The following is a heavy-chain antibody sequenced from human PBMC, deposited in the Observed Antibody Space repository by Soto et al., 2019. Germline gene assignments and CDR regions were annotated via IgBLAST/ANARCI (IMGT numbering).Heavy chain of an antibody. D-gene: IGHD3-3*01. J-gene: IGHJ5*02. Sequence: GSVKVSCKASGYTFTSYDINWVRQATGQGLEWMGWMNPNSGNTGYAQKFQGRVTMTRNTSISTAYMELSSLRSEDTAVYYCARDTFLYDFWSGYYIKGYNWFDPWGQGTLVTVSS. CDR1: GYTFTSYD. CDR3: ARDTFLYDFWSGYYIKGYNWFDP. V-gene: IGHV1-8*01. CDR2: MNPNSGNT.